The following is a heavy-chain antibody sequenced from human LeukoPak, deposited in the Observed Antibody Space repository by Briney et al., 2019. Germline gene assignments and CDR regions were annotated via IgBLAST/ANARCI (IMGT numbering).Heavy chain of an antibody. CDR3: ARDGRRPVS. Sequence: GGSLRLSCAASGFTFSDYSMTWIRQPPGKGLECVSHISTSRVNTILCVDSVKGRFTISRDDARNSLSLQMNSLRAEDTAVYYCARDGRRPVSWGPGTLVTVSS. V-gene: IGHV3-11*01. CDR1: GFTFSDYS. J-gene: IGHJ5*02. CDR2: ISTSRVNTI.